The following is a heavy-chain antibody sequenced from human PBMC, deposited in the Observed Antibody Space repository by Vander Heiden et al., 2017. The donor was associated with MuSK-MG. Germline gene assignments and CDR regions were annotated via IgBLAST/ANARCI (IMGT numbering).Heavy chain of an antibody. CDR3: ARDTWYFDL. V-gene: IGHV4-59*01. Sequence: QVQLQESGPGLVKPSETLSLTCTVSGGSISSYYWSWIRQPPGKGLEWIGYIYYSGGTNYNPSLKSRVTISVDTSKNQFSLKLSSVTAADTAVYYCARDTWYFDLWGRGTLVTVSS. CDR2: IYYSGGT. CDR1: GGSISSYY. J-gene: IGHJ2*01.